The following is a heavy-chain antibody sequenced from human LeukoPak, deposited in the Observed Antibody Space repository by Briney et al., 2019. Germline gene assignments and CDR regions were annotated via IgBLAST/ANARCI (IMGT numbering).Heavy chain of an antibody. CDR3: ARDMVWNLGYCSSTSCYGSWFDP. CDR2: ISAYNGNT. CDR1: RYTFTSYG. J-gene: IGHJ5*02. V-gene: IGHV1-18*01. D-gene: IGHD2-2*01. Sequence: GASVKVSCKASRYTFTSYGISWVRQAPGQGLEWMGWISAYNGNTNYAQKLQGRVTMTTDTSTSTAYMELRSLRSDDTAVYYCARDMVWNLGYCSSTSCYGSWFDPWGQGTLVTVSS.